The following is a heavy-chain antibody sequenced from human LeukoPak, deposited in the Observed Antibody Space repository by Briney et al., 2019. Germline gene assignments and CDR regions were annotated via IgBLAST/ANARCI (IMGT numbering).Heavy chain of an antibody. CDR1: GGSFSGYY. D-gene: IGHD6-13*01. CDR3: ARYPASSIAAAGIRS. J-gene: IGHJ4*02. Sequence: SETLSLTCAVYGGSFSGYYWSWIRQPPGKGLEWIGEINHSGSTNYNPSLKSRVTISVDTSKNQFSLKLSSVTAADTAVYYCARYPASSIAAAGIRSWGQGTLVTDSS. V-gene: IGHV4-34*01. CDR2: INHSGST.